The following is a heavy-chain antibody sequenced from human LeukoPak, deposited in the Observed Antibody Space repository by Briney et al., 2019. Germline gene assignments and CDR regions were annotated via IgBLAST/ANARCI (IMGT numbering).Heavy chain of an antibody. CDR2: IYYSGST. CDR1: GDSISSSNFY. CDR3: ARAVSGRFDY. D-gene: IGHD6-19*01. Sequence: SETLSLTCIVSGDSISSSNFYWGWIRQHPGKGLEWIGYIYYSGSTNYNPSLKSRVTISVDTSKNQFSLKLSSVTAADTAIYYCARAVSGRFDYWGQGTLVTVSS. J-gene: IGHJ4*02. V-gene: IGHV4-61*05.